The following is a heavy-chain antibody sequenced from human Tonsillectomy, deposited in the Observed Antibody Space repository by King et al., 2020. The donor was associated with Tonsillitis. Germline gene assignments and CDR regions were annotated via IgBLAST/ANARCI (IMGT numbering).Heavy chain of an antibody. J-gene: IGHJ5*02. V-gene: IGHV3-30-3*01. CDR1: GFIFSTYA. CDR3: ARDQGFLEWLSAFPPNNWFDP. CDR2: ISYDGSNK. D-gene: IGHD3-3*01. Sequence: VQLVASGGGVVQPGRSLRLSCAASGFIFSTYAVHWVRQAPGKGLEWVAVISYDGSNKYYADSVNGRFTISRDTSKNTVYLQMNSLRSEDTAVYYCARDQGFLEWLSAFPPNNWFDPWGQGTLVTVSS.